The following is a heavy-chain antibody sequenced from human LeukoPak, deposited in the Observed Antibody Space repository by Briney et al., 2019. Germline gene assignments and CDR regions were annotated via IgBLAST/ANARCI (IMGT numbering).Heavy chain of an antibody. CDR3: ARVRYCSTNRCYDREFDN. Sequence: SETLSLTCTVSGGSISSYYWSWIRQTPGKGLEWIGDIYYSGSTNYNPSLKSRVTISVDTSKNQFSLKLNSVTAADTAVYYCARVRYCSTNRCYDREFDNWGQGTLVTVSS. D-gene: IGHD2-2*01. CDR2: IYYSGST. CDR1: GGSISSYY. V-gene: IGHV4-59*01. J-gene: IGHJ4*02.